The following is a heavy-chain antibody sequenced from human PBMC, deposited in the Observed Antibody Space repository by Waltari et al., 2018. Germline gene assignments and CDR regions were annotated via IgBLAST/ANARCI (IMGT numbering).Heavy chain of an antibody. Sequence: QVQLVQSGGEVKKPGASVKVSCATSGYTFTSFAISWARQAPGQGLEWMGWINTKSGDTNYAQRFQGRVTMTTDTSTSTAYMELKSLTSDDTAVYYCARDLYSGYDFLLPFDYWGQGSLVTVSS. D-gene: IGHD5-12*01. CDR3: ARDLYSGYDFLLPFDY. J-gene: IGHJ4*02. V-gene: IGHV1-18*01. CDR2: INTKSGDT. CDR1: GYTFTSFA.